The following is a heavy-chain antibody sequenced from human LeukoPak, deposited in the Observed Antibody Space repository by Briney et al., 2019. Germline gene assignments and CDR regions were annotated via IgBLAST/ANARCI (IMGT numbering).Heavy chain of an antibody. CDR3: ARVSYSPSPTPFDY. D-gene: IGHD2-15*01. Sequence: PGGSLRLSCAASGFTFSRYTMFWVRQAPGMGLEWVSYISNSGTAMDYADSVKGRFTISRDNAKNSLYLQMNSLRAEDTAVYYCARVSYSPSPTPFDYWGQGTRVTVSS. V-gene: IGHV3-48*01. CDR1: GFTFSRYT. J-gene: IGHJ4*02. CDR2: ISNSGTAM.